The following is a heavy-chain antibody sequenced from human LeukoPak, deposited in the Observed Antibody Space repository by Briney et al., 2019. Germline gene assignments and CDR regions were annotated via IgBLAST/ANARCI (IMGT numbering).Heavy chain of an antibody. J-gene: IGHJ4*02. CDR3: AKDYYDSSGYYKNDY. D-gene: IGHD3-22*01. Sequence: PGRSLRLSCAASGFTFSSYGMHWVRQAPGKGLEWVAVISYDGSNKYYADSVKGRFTISRDNSKNTLYLQMNSLRAEDTAVYYCAKDYYDSSGYYKNDYWGQGTLVTVSS. V-gene: IGHV3-30*18. CDR2: ISYDGSNK. CDR1: GFTFSSYG.